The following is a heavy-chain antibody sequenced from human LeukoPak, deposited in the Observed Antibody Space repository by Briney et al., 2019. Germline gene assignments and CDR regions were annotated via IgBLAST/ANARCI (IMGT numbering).Heavy chain of an antibody. D-gene: IGHD5-18*01. V-gene: IGHV3-53*01. CDR3: ARVRVDTAMVYNYYYYGMDV. CDR1: GFTVSSNY. CDR2: IYSGGST. Sequence: PGGSLRVSCAASGFTVSSNYMSWVRQAPGKGLEWVSVIYSGGSTYYADSVKGRFTISTDNSKNTLYLQMNSLRAEDTAVYYCARVRVDTAMVYNYYYYGMDVWGQGTTVTVSS. J-gene: IGHJ6*02.